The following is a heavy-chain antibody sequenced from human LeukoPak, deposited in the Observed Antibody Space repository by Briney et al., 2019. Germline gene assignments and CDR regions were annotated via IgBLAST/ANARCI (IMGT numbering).Heavy chain of an antibody. CDR3: ARPLPGGYDFWSGYRTSGYYMDV. Sequence: SETLSLTCTVSGGSISSSSYYWGWIRQPPGKGLEWIGSIYYSGSTNYNPSLKSRVTISVDTSKNQFSLKLSSVTAADTAVYYCARPLPGGYDFWSGYRTSGYYMDVWGKGTTVTVSS. V-gene: IGHV4-39*07. CDR1: GGSISSSSYY. J-gene: IGHJ6*03. D-gene: IGHD3-3*01. CDR2: IYYSGST.